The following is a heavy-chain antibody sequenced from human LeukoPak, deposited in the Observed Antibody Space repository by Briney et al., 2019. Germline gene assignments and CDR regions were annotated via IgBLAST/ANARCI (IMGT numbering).Heavy chain of an antibody. V-gene: IGHV1-69*13. CDR2: IIPIFGTA. D-gene: IGHD1-26*01. CDR1: GRTFSSYA. CDR3: ARGELKSGLFDY. Sequence: ASVKVSCKASGRTFSSYAISWVRQAPGQGLEWMGGIIPIFGTANYAQKFQGRVTITADESTSTAYMELSSLRSEDTAVYYCARGELKSGLFDYWGQGTLVTVSS. J-gene: IGHJ4*02.